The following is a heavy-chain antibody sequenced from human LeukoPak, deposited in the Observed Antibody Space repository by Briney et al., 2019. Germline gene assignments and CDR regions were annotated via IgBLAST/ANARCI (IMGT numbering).Heavy chain of an antibody. CDR1: GFTFSDYY. CDR3: ARVATIRTAFDY. J-gene: IGHJ4*02. CDR2: ISSSSSYT. V-gene: IGHV3-11*03. D-gene: IGHD5-24*01. Sequence: GGSLRLSCAASGFTFSDYYMSWIRQAPGKGPEWVSYISSSSSYTNYADSVKGRFTISRDNAKNSLYLQMNSLRAEDTAVYYCARVATIRTAFDYWGQGTLVTVSS.